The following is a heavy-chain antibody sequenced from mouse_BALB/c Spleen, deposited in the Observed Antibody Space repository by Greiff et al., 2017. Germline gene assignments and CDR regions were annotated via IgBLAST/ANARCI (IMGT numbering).Heavy chain of an antibody. CDR2: ISSGGST. J-gene: IGHJ4*01. CDR3: ARPHYYGRSSYAMDY. V-gene: IGHV5-6-5*01. D-gene: IGHD1-1*01. CDR1: GFTFSSYA. Sequence: VESGGGLVKPGGSLKLSCAASGFTFSSYAMSWVRQTPEKRLEWVASISSGGSTYYPDSVKGRFTISRDNARNILYLQMSSLRSEDTAMYYCARPHYYGRSSYAMDYWGQGTSVTVSS.